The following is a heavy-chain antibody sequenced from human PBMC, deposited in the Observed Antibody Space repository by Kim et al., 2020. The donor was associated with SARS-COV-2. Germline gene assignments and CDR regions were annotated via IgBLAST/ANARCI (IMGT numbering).Heavy chain of an antibody. D-gene: IGHD6-13*01. J-gene: IGHJ6*03. CDR3: ARDDEVAAAGPYYYYMDV. Sequence: ASVKVSCKASGYTFTGYYMHWVRQAPGQGLEWMGRINPNSGGTNYAQKFQGRVTMTRDTSISTAYMELSRLRSDDTAVYYCARDDEVAAAGPYYYYMDVWGKGTTVTVSS. CDR2: INPNSGGT. V-gene: IGHV1-2*06. CDR1: GYTFTGYY.